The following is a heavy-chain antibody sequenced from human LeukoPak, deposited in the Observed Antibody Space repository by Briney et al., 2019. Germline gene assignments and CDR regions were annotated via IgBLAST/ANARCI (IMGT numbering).Heavy chain of an antibody. CDR1: GDSVSSNSAA. V-gene: IGHV6-1*01. J-gene: IGHJ4*02. CDR2: TYYRSKWYN. Sequence: SQTLSLTCAISGDSVSSNSAAWNWIRQSPSRGLEWLGRTYYRSKWYNDYAVSLKSRIPLNPDPSKNQFSLQLNSVTPEDTVVYYCASADSSGWYDYFDYWGQGTLVTVSS. CDR3: ASADSSGWYDYFDY. D-gene: IGHD6-19*01.